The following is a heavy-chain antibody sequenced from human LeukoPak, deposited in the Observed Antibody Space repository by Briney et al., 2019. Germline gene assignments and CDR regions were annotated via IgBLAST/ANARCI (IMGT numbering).Heavy chain of an antibody. J-gene: IGHJ4*02. D-gene: IGHD3-22*01. Sequence: PSETLSLTCTVSGGSISSGSYYWSWIRQPAGKGLEWIGRIYTSGSTNYNPSLKSRVTISVDTSKNQFSLKLSSVTAADTAVYYCARSLYAKYYYDSSGFFPFDYWGQGTLVTVSS. CDR1: GGSISSGSYY. CDR3: ARSLYAKYYYDSSGFFPFDY. V-gene: IGHV4-61*02. CDR2: IYTSGST.